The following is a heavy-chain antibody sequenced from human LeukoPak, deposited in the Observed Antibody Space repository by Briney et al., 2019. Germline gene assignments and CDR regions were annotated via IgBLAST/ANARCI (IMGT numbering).Heavy chain of an antibody. D-gene: IGHD2-15*01. CDR1: GFTFSNYV. CDR3: AKDLLGYDY. CDR2: ITGSGGST. Sequence: GGSLRLSCTASGFTFSNYVMSWVRQAPGKGLEWVSAITGSGGSTYYADSVKGRFTISRDNSRNTLYLQMNGLRAEDTAIYYCAKDLLGYDYRGQGTLVTVSS. J-gene: IGHJ4*02. V-gene: IGHV3-23*01.